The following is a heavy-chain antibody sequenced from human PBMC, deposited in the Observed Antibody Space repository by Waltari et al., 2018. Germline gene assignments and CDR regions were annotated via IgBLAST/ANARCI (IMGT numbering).Heavy chain of an antibody. CDR1: GDSMSSGDW. J-gene: IGHJ4*02. Sequence: QMQLQESGPGLVKPSGTLSVTCTISGDSMSSGDWWSWVRQSPEKGLEWIGQIQRSGRTHYNPSFESRVSISIDTSNNQFSLKVSSTTAADTAVYYCARDRGRGIYLDSWGRGTLVTDSA. CDR3: ARDRGRGIYLDS. D-gene: IGHD2-15*01. CDR2: IQRSGRT. V-gene: IGHV4-4*02.